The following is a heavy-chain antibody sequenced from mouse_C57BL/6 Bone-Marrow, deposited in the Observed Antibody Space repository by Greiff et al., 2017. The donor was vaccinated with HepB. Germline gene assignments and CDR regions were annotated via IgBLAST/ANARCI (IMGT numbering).Heavy chain of an antibody. Sequence: VQLQESGPGLVQPSQSLSITCTVSGFSLTSYGVHWVRQSPGKGLEWLGVIWRGGSTDYNAAFMSRLSITKDNSKSQVFFKMNSLQADDTAIYYCAKKGTDGYYLDYWGQGTTLTVSS. CDR3: AKKGTDGYYLDY. V-gene: IGHV2-5*01. CDR1: GFSLTSYG. J-gene: IGHJ2*01. CDR2: IWRGGST. D-gene: IGHD2-3*01.